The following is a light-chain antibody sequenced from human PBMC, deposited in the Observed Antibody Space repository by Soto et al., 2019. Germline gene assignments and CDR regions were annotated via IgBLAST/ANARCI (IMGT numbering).Light chain of an antibody. CDR3: QSYYSSLSGSV. J-gene: IGLJ2*01. Sequence: QSVLTQPPSVSGAPGQRVTISCTGSSSNIGAGSDVHWYQQLPGTAPKLLIYGDSNRPSGVPDRFSGSKSGTSASLAITVLQAEDEADYYCQSYYSSLSGSVFGGGTKLTVL. CDR2: GDS. V-gene: IGLV1-40*01. CDR1: SSNIGAGSD.